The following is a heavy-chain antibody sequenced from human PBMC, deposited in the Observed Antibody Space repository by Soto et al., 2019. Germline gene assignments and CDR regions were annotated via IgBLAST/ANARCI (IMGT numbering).Heavy chain of an antibody. CDR3: ARDLRGYSRYDYLDY. V-gene: IGHV4-59*12. CDR2: MYYSGST. J-gene: IGHJ4*02. CDR1: VESISIYY. D-gene: IGHD5-12*01. Sequence: TLSLTCTVSVESISIYYWSWIRQPPGKGLEWIGYMYYSGSTNYNPSLKSRVTISVDTSKNQFSLKLSSVTAADTAVYYCARDLRGYSRYDYLDYWGQGIPVTVSS.